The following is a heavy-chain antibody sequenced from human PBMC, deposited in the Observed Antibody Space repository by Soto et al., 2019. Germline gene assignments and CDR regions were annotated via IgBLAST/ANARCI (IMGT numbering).Heavy chain of an antibody. CDR2: ISSSSSYI. CDR1: GFTFSSYS. D-gene: IGHD1-26*01. Sequence: EVQLVESGGGLVKPGGSLRLSCAASGFTFSSYSMNWVRQAPGKGLEWVSSISSSSSYIYYADSVKGRFTISRDNAKNSLYLQMNSLRAEDTAVYYCAREGLGATTKRDAFDIWGQGTMVTVSS. V-gene: IGHV3-21*01. CDR3: AREGLGATTKRDAFDI. J-gene: IGHJ3*02.